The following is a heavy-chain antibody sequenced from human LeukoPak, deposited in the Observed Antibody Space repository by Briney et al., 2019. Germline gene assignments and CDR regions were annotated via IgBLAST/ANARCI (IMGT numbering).Heavy chain of an antibody. D-gene: IGHD6-13*01. Sequence: PGGSLRLSCAASGFTFSSYSMNWVRQAPGKGLEWVSSISSSSSYIYYADSVKGRFTISRDNAKNSLYLQMNSLRAEDTAVYYCARSIGYSSSWYCFDYWGQGTLVTVSS. CDR3: ARSIGYSSSWYCFDY. J-gene: IGHJ4*02. CDR2: ISSSSSYI. CDR1: GFTFSSYS. V-gene: IGHV3-21*01.